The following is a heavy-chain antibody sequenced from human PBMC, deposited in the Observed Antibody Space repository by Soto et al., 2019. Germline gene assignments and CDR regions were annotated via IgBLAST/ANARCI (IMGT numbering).Heavy chain of an antibody. V-gene: IGHV3-23*01. J-gene: IGHJ6*02. D-gene: IGHD3-9*01. Sequence: PGGSLRLSCAASGFTFSSYWMSWVRQAPGKGLEWVSGIGGLSGGTDYADSVKGRLTISRDNSKNTLYLQMNSLRAEDTAVYFCAKVSILTESYHYYAMDVWGQGTTVTVS. CDR2: IGGLSGGT. CDR3: AKVSILTESYHYYAMDV. CDR1: GFTFSSYW.